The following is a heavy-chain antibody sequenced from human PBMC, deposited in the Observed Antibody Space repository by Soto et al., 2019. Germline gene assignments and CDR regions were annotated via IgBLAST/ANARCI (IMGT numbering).Heavy chain of an antibody. CDR1: GYAFTTYG. CDR3: ARGRYGEY. V-gene: IGHV1-18*01. J-gene: IGHJ4*02. CDR2: ISAHNGNT. D-gene: IGHD3-10*01. Sequence: QVHLVQSGAEVKKPGASVKVSCQGSGYAFTTYGITWVRQAPGQGLEWMGWISAHNGNTNYAQKLQGRVTVTRDPSTSTAYMELRSLRYDDTAVYYCARGRYGEYWGQGALVTVSS.